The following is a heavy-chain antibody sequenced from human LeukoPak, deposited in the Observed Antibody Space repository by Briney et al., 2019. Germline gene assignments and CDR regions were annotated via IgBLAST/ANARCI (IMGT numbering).Heavy chain of an antibody. D-gene: IGHD1-1*01. V-gene: IGHV3-7*01. Sequence: GVSLRLSCAASGFTFGSYWMSWVREAPGKGLEWVAYIKQDGSEKYYVDSVKGRYTISRDNAKKSLYLEMNSLRVEDTAVYYCVSTATFDYWGQGTLVTVSS. CDR2: IKQDGSEK. CDR1: GFTFGSYW. CDR3: VSTATFDY. J-gene: IGHJ4*02.